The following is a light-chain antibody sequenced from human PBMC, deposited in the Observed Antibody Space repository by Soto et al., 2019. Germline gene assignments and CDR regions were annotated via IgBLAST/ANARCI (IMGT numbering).Light chain of an antibody. V-gene: IGKV3-20*01. CDR2: GAS. CDR3: QQYRSSTLFT. J-gene: IGKJ3*01. Sequence: EIVLTQSPGTLSLSPGERATLSCRASQSVSSSYLAWYQQKPGQAPRLLIYGASSRATGIPDRFSGSWSGTDFTLTISRLEPEYFAVYYCQQYRSSTLFTFGPGTKVNIK. CDR1: QSVSSSY.